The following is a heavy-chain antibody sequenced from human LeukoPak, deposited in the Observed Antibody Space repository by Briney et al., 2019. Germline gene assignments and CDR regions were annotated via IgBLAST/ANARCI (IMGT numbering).Heavy chain of an antibody. CDR2: INPSGGST. Sequence: ASVKVSCKASGYTFTSYYIHWVRQAPGQGLEWMGIINPSGGSTSYSQKLQGRVTMTRDTSTTTVYMDLSSLRSEDTAVYYCARGETGTWLDYWGQGTLVTVSS. CDR1: GYTFTSYY. J-gene: IGHJ4*02. D-gene: IGHD1-1*01. CDR3: ARGETGTWLDY. V-gene: IGHV1-46*03.